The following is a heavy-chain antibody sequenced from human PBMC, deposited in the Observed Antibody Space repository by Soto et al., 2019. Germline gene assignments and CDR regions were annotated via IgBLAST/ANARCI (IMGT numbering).Heavy chain of an antibody. CDR2: ISAGGGTT. D-gene: IGHD5-12*01. V-gene: IGHV3-23*04. CDR3: AKDRSGYEIYYFGMDV. Sequence: EVQLVESGGGLVQPGGSLRLSCAASGFTFSSYWMHWVRQAPGKGLVWVSAISAGGGTTHYADSVKGRFTISRDNSKNTLYLQMNRLRAEDTAVYFCAKDRSGYEIYYFGMDVWGQGTTVTVSS. J-gene: IGHJ6*02. CDR1: GFTFSSYW.